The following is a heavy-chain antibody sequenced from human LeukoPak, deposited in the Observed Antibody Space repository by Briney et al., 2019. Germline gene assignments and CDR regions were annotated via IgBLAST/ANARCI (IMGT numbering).Heavy chain of an antibody. D-gene: IGHD4-17*01. CDR2: IVPIHGVA. CDR3: ARESDSGDYLDY. CDR1: GGTFSNYG. J-gene: IGHJ4*02. V-gene: IGHV1-69*04. Sequence: SVKVSCKASGGTFSNYGISWVRQAPGQGLEWMGRIVPIHGVATYAPKFQDRVTITADKSTSTAYMELSSLRSEDTAVYYCARESDSGDYLDYWGQGTLVTVSS.